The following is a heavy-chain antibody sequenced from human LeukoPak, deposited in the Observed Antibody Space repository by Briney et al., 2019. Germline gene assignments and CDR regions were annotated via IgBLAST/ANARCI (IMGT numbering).Heavy chain of an antibody. J-gene: IGHJ4*02. CDR1: GFTVSSNY. Sequence: GGSLRLSCAASGFTVSSNYMSWVRQAPGKGLEWVSVIYSGGSTYYADSVKGRFTISRDNPKNTLYLQTNSLRAEDTAVYYCASITVDRGSYWGQGTLVTVSS. D-gene: IGHD4-23*01. V-gene: IGHV3-53*01. CDR2: IYSGGST. CDR3: ASITVDRGSY.